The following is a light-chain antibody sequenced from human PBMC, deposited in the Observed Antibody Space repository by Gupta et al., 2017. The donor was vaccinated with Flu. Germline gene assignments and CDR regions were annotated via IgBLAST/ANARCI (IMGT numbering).Light chain of an antibody. Sequence: DIVLMQSPGTLPLYPGERATLSCRASQSVSSSYLAWYQQKPGQAPRLLIYGASSRATGIPDRFSGSGSGTDFTLTISRLEPEDFAVYYCQQYGSSPRSFGQGTKLEIK. V-gene: IGKV3-20*01. CDR1: QSVSSSY. CDR2: GAS. J-gene: IGKJ2*03. CDR3: QQYGSSPRS.